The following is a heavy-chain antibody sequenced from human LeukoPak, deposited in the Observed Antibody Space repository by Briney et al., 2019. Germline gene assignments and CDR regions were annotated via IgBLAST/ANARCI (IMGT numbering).Heavy chain of an antibody. J-gene: IGHJ6*02. CDR3: AKEDVVVVPAASYYYYGMDV. D-gene: IGHD2-2*01. V-gene: IGHV3-23*01. Sequence: PGGSLRLSCAASRFSFSDYTMSWVRQLPGKGLEWVSGIRHSGVDSSYADSVKGRFTISRDNSKNTLYLQMNSLRAEDTAVYYCAKEDVVVVPAASYYYYGMDVWGQGTTVTVSS. CDR1: RFSFSDYT. CDR2: IRHSGVDS.